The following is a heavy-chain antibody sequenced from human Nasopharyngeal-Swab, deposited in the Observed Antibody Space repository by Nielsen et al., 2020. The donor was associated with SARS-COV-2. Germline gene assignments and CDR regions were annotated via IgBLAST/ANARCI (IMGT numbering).Heavy chain of an antibody. V-gene: IGHV5-51*01. CDR2: INPSDSDT. J-gene: IGHJ4*02. CDR1: GYSFSTSW. Sequence: GESLKISCQGSGYSFSTSWIGWVRQVPGKGPEWMGIINPSDSDTRYSPSFQGHVTMSVDKSVTTAYLQLISLKASDTATYFCARNDYGDYGGRTEFWGQGTLVTVSS. D-gene: IGHD4-17*01. CDR3: ARNDYGDYGGRTEF.